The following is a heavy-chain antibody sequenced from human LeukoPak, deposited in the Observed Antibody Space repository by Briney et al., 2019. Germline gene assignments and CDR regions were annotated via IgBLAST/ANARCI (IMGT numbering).Heavy chain of an antibody. Sequence: RASVKVSCKASGYTFTGYYMHWVRQAPGQGLEWMGWINPNSGGTNYAQKFQGRVTMTRDTSISTAYMELSRLRSDDTAVYYCARTLIYYYYMDVWGKGTTVTVSS. CDR2: INPNSGGT. CDR1: GYTFTGYY. CDR3: ARTLIYYYYMDV. J-gene: IGHJ6*03. V-gene: IGHV1-2*02.